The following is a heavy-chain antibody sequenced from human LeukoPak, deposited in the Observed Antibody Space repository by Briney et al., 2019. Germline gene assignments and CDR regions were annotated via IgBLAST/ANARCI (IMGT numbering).Heavy chain of an antibody. Sequence: SETLSLTCTVSGGSISSYYWSWIRQPPGKGLEWIGYIYYSGSTNYNPSLKSRVTISVDTSKNQFSLKLSSVTAADTAVYYCARLLQDYGDYNHYSHYYYYGMDDWGQGTTVTVSS. CDR2: IYYSGST. CDR1: GGSISSYY. D-gene: IGHD4-17*01. CDR3: ARLLQDYGDYNHYSHYYYYGMDD. V-gene: IGHV4-59*08. J-gene: IGHJ6*02.